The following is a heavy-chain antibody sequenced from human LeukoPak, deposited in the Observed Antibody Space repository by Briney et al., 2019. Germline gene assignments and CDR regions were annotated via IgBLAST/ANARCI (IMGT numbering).Heavy chain of an antibody. CDR2: INHSGST. CDR1: YGSISTSSHY. D-gene: IGHD6-13*01. V-gene: IGHV4-39*07. Sequence: SETLSLTCTVSYGSISTSSHYWGWIRQPPGKGLEWIGEINHSGSTNYNPSLKSRVTISVDTSKNQFSLKLSSVTAADTAVYYCAREPRNRIAAAGREDWFGPWGQGTLVTVSS. CDR3: AREPRNRIAAAGREDWFGP. J-gene: IGHJ5*02.